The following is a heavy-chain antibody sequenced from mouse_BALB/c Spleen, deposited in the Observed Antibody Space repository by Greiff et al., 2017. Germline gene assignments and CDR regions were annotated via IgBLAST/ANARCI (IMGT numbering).Heavy chain of an antibody. D-gene: IGHD1-1*01. Sequence: VQLQESGPGLVQPSQSLSITCTVSGFSLTSYGVHWVRQSPGKGLEWLGVIWSGGSTDYNAAFISRLSISKDNSKSQVFFKMNSLQADDTAIYYCASYYYGSSLHWYFDVWGAGTTVTVSS. V-gene: IGHV2-4-1*01. CDR2: IWSGGST. CDR3: ASYYYGSSLHWYFDV. CDR1: GFSLTSYG. J-gene: IGHJ1*01.